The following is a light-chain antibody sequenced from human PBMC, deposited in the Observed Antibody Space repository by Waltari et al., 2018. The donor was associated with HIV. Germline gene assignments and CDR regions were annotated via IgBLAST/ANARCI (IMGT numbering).Light chain of an antibody. CDR3: SSYTASNTLWV. CDR1: SSDLGAYHH. J-gene: IGLJ3*02. V-gene: IGLV2-14*03. Sequence: QSALTQPASVSGSRGQSITMSCTGTSSDLGAYHHVSWFQQRPGKAPKLIIYDVTDRPSGVSTRFSGSKSGITASLTISGLQADDEGDYYCSSYTASNTLWVFGGGTKLTVL. CDR2: DVT.